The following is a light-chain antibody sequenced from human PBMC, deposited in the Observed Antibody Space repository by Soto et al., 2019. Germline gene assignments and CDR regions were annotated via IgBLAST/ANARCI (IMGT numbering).Light chain of an antibody. Sequence: EVVLTQSPGTLSLSPGERATLSCRASQTVSNNYLAWYQHKPGQSPELLIFGSSDRATGIPDRFSGSGSGTDFTLTISRLEPEDFAVYYCQQYGSSPPYTFGQGTKLEIK. CDR3: QQYGSSPPYT. CDR2: GSS. V-gene: IGKV3-20*01. CDR1: QTVSNNY. J-gene: IGKJ2*01.